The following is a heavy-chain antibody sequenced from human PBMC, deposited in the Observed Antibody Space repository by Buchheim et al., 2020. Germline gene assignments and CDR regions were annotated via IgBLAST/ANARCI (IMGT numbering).Heavy chain of an antibody. D-gene: IGHD3-22*01. J-gene: IGHJ6*04. CDR2: INPTGGST. Sequence: QVQLVQSGAEVKKPGASVKVSCKASGYTFTSYYMHWVRQAPGQGLEWMGIINPTGGSTRYAQKFQGRFTMTRDTSSTPHYMELSSLRSEDTAVYFCARDRSSGPNLIGMDVWGKGTT. CDR1: GYTFTSYY. V-gene: IGHV1-46*03. CDR3: ARDRSSGPNLIGMDV.